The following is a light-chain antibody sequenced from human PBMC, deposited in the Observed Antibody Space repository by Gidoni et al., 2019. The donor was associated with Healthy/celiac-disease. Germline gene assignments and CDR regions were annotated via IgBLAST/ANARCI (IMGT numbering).Light chain of an antibody. V-gene: IGKV1-9*01. CDR1: QGISSY. CDR3: QQLNSYPCS. Sequence: DIQLTQSPSFLSASVRDRVTITCRASQGISSYLAWYQQKPGKAPKLLIYAASTLQSGVPSRFSGSGSGTEFTLTISSLQPEDFATYYCQQLNSYPCSFGQGTKLEIK. CDR2: AAS. J-gene: IGKJ2*04.